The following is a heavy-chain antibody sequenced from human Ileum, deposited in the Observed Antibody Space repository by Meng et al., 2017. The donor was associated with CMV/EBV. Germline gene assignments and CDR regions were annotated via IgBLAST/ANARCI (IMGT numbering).Heavy chain of an antibody. V-gene: IGHV3-33*08. CDR3: ARAGGYCSSTSCYSGDYYYGMDV. CDR1: GFTFSDYS. J-gene: IGHJ6*02. CDR2: IWYDGSNK. Sequence: GESLKISCAASGFTFSDYSMSWVRQAPGKGLEWVAVIWYDGSNKYYADSVKGRFTISRDNSKNTLYLQMNSLRAEDTAVYYCARAGGYCSSTSCYSGDYYYGMDVWGQGTTVTVSS. D-gene: IGHD2-2*02.